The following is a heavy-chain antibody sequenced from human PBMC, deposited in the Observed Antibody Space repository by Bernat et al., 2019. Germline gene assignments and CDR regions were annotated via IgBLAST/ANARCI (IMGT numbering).Heavy chain of an antibody. J-gene: IGHJ3*02. CDR2: ISWNSGSI. CDR1: GFTFDDYA. Sequence: EVQLVESGGGSVQPGRSLRLSCAASGFTFDDYAMHWVRQAPGKGLEWVSGISWNSGSIGYADSVKGRFTSSRDNAKKSLYLQMNSLKAEDTALYYCSKDLSGPGWEGILSAFDIWGQGTLVTVSS. CDR3: SKDLSGPGWEGILSAFDI. D-gene: IGHD1-14*01. V-gene: IGHV3-9*01.